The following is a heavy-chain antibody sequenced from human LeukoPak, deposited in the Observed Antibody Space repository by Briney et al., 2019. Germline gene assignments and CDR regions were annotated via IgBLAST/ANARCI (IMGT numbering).Heavy chain of an antibody. V-gene: IGHV3-23*01. CDR3: AKDSQLVFGYFDY. Sequence: GGSLRLSCAASGFTFSSYAMGWVRQAPGKGLEWVSAISGSGGSTYYADSVKGRFTISRDNSKNTLYLQMNSLRAEDTAVYYCAKDSQLVFGYFDYWGQGTLVTVSS. CDR1: GFTFSSYA. J-gene: IGHJ4*02. CDR2: ISGSGGST. D-gene: IGHD6-13*01.